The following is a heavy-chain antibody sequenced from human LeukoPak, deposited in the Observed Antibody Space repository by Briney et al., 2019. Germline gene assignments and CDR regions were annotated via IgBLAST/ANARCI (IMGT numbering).Heavy chain of an antibody. CDR1: GGSISSYY. Sequence: SETLSLTCTVSGGSISSYYWSWIRQPPGKGLEWIGYIYYSGSTNYNPSLKSRVTISVDTSKNQFSLKLSSVTAADTAVYYCARTAAAGTDYWGQGTLVTVSS. CDR2: IYYSGST. CDR3: ARTAAAGTDY. V-gene: IGHV4-59*01. J-gene: IGHJ4*02. D-gene: IGHD6-13*01.